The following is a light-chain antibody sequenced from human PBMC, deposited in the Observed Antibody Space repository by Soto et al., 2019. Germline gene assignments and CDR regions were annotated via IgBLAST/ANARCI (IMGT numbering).Light chain of an antibody. CDR1: QDITNH. V-gene: IGKV1-33*01. CDR3: QHCHILPWT. CDR2: DAS. J-gene: IGKJ1*01. Sequence: DIQMTQSPSSLSASVGDRVTITCQASQDITNHLHWYQQKPAKAPKLLIYDASNLETGIPSRFSGSGFGTDFTFIINNLQPEDFATFFCQHCHILPWTFGQGTKV.